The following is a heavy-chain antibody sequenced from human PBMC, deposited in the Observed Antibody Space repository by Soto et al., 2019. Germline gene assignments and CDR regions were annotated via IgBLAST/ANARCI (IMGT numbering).Heavy chain of an antibody. CDR3: ARANRAGRAFSY. D-gene: IGHD6-6*01. CDR1: GCTFTSYY. CDR2: INPSGGST. Sequence: ASVKVSCKASGCTFTSYYMHWVRQAPGQGLEWMGIINPSGGSTSYAQKFQGRVTMTRDTSTSTVYMELSSLRSEDTAVYYCARANRAGRAFSYWGQGTLVSVSS. V-gene: IGHV1-46*01. J-gene: IGHJ4*02.